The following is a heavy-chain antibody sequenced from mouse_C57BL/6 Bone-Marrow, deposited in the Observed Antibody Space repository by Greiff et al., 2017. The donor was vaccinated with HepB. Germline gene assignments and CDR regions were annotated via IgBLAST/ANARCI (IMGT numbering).Heavy chain of an antibody. CDR2: IYPGDGDT. Sequence: QVQLQQSGPELVKPGASVKISCKASGYAFSSSWMNWVKQRPGKGLEWIGRIYPGDGDTNYNGKFKGKATLTADKSSSTAYMQLSSLTSEDSAVYFCARSGCDYDFDYWGQGTTLTVSS. CDR3: ARSGCDYDFDY. CDR1: GYAFSSSW. J-gene: IGHJ2*01. D-gene: IGHD2-4*01. V-gene: IGHV1-82*01.